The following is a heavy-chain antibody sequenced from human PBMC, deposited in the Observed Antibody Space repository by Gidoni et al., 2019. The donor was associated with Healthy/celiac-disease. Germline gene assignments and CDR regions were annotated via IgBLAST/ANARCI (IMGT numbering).Heavy chain of an antibody. Sequence: QVQLQESGPGLVKPSWTLSLTCAVSGGSISSSNGWRWVRQPPGKGLEWIGEIYHSGGTNYNPSLKSRVTISVDKSKNQFSLKLSSVTAADTAVYYCAREGIVGATTYPDYWGQGTLVTVSS. CDR2: IYHSGGT. J-gene: IGHJ4*02. V-gene: IGHV4-4*02. CDR3: AREGIVGATTYPDY. CDR1: GGSISSSNG. D-gene: IGHD1-26*01.